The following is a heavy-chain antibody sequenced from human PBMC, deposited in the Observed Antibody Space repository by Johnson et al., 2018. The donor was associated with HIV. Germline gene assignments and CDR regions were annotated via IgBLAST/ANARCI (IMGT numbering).Heavy chain of an antibody. V-gene: IGHV3-9*01. D-gene: IGHD2-15*01. J-gene: IGHJ3*02. CDR1: GFTFDDYA. CDR3: AKALVVVAATYAFDI. CDR2: ISWNSGST. Sequence: VQLVESGGGLVQPGRSLRLSCAASGFTFDDYAMHWVRQAPGKGLEWVSGISWNSGSTYYATSVKGRFTISRDNSKNTLYLQMNSLRAEDTAVYYCAKALVVVAATYAFDIWGQGTMVTVSS.